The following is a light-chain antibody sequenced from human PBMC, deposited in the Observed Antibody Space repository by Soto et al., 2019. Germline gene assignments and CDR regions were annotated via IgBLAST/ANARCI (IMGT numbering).Light chain of an antibody. J-gene: IGKJ1*01. CDR1: QSVSSN. Sequence: EIVLTQSPATLSVSPGERATLSCRASQSVSSNLAWYQQKPGQAPRLLIYGASTRATGIPARFSGGVSGTEFTPTISSLQSEDFAVYYCQQYNNWWTFGQGTKVEIK. V-gene: IGKV3-15*01. CDR3: QQYNNWWT. CDR2: GAS.